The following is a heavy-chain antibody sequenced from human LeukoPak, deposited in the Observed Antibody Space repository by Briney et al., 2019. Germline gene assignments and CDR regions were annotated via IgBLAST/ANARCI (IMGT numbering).Heavy chain of an antibody. D-gene: IGHD5-24*01. CDR3: ARDRDGYNGGDY. J-gene: IGHJ4*02. CDR2: IIPIFGTA. V-gene: IGHV1-69*05. CDR1: GGTFSSYA. Sequence: SVKVSCKASGGTFSSYAISWVRQAPGQGLEWMGGIIPIFGTANYAQKFQGRVTMTTDTSTSTAYMELRSLRSDDTAVYYCARDRDGYNGGDYWGQGTLVTVSS.